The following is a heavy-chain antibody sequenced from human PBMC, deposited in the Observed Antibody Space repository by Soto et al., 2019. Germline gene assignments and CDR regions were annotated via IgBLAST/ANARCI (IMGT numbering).Heavy chain of an antibody. CDR2: IHYSGST. CDR1: GGSITGYY. J-gene: IGHJ5*02. CDR3: ARHSYYSNPLRFDP. V-gene: IGHV4-59*08. D-gene: IGHD4-4*01. Sequence: QVQLQESGPGLVQPSETLSLTCTVSGGSITGYYWSWIRQPPGKGPEWIGNIHYSGSTNYNPSLKIRVTISVDTSKNKFSLRLSSVTAAETAVYYCARHSYYSNPLRFDPWGQGTLVTVSS.